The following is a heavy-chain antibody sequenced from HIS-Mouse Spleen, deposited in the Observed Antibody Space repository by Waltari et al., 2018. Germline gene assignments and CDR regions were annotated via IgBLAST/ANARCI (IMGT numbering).Heavy chain of an antibody. D-gene: IGHD5-18*01. Sequence: QLQLQESGPGLVKPSETLSLTCTVSGGSISSSSYYWRWIRPPPGKGLEWIGSIYYSGSTYYNPSLKSRVTISVDTSKNQFSLKLSSVTAADTAVYYCARGPRYSYGYYFDYWGQGTLVTVSS. J-gene: IGHJ4*02. CDR3: ARGPRYSYGYYFDY. V-gene: IGHV4-39*07. CDR1: GGSISSSSYY. CDR2: IYYSGST.